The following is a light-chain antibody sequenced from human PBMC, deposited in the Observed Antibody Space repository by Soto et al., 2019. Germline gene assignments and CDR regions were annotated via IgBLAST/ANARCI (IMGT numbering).Light chain of an antibody. J-gene: IGKJ2*01. CDR3: QQYNDYSPTYT. CDR2: DAF. Sequence: DIQMTQSPSTLSASVGDRVTITCRASQSIRSWLAWYQQKPGKAPKLLIYDAFSLGSGVPSRFSGSGSGTEFTLTISGLQPDDFATYYCQQYNDYSPTYTFGQGTKLEIK. CDR1: QSIRSW. V-gene: IGKV1-5*01.